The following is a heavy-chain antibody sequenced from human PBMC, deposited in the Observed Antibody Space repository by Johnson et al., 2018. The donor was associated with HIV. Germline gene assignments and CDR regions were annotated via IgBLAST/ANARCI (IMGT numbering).Heavy chain of an antibody. Sequence: VQLVESGGGLVQPGGSLRLSCAASGFTVSSNYMSWVRQAPGKGLEWVSVISGSGGSTYYADSVKGRFTISRDNSKNTLFLQMNSLRAEDTAVYYCVKVAFRIAPTSHAFDIWGQGTMVTVSS. J-gene: IGHJ3*02. CDR2: ISGSGGST. V-gene: IGHV3-66*02. CDR3: VKVAFRIAPTSHAFDI. D-gene: IGHD6-13*01. CDR1: GFTVSSNY.